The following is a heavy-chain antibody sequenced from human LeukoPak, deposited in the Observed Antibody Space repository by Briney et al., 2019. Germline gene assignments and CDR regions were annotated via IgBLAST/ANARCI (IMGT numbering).Heavy chain of an antibody. CDR1: GYTFTSYY. D-gene: IGHD6-13*01. J-gene: IGHJ6*02. CDR2: INPSGGST. CDR3: ARDGLGSSSWSYYYGMDV. Sequence: ASVKVSCKASGYTFTSYYMHWVRQAPGQGLEWMGIINPSGGSTSYAQKFQGRVTMTRDTSTSTVYMQLSSLRSEDTAVYYCARDGLGSSSWSYYYGMDVWGQGTTVTVSS. V-gene: IGHV1-46*01.